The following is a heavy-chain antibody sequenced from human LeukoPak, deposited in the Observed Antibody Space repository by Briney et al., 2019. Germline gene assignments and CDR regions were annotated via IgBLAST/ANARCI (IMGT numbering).Heavy chain of an antibody. D-gene: IGHD1-26*01. CDR3: ARASYYSFDY. CDR2: ISSSGSTI. CDR1: GLTFSSYG. V-gene: IGHV3-48*04. Sequence: GGSLRLSCAASGLTFSSYGMSWVRQAPGKGLEWVSYISSSGSTIYYADSVKGRFTISRDNAKNSLYLQMNSLRAEDTAVYYCARASYYSFDYWGQGTLVTVSS. J-gene: IGHJ4*02.